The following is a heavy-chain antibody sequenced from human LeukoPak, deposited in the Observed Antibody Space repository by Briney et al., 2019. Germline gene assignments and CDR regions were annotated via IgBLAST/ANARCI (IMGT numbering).Heavy chain of an antibody. CDR3: ARALSTAAAAGGY. V-gene: IGHV7-4-1*02. Sequence: ASVKVSCKASGYSFTGYAMNWVRQAPGQGLEWMGWINTNTGNPTYAQGFTGRFVFSLDTSVTTAYLQISSLKTEDTAVYYCARALSTAAAAGGYWGQGTLVTVSS. D-gene: IGHD6-13*01. CDR2: INTNTGNP. J-gene: IGHJ4*02. CDR1: GYSFTGYA.